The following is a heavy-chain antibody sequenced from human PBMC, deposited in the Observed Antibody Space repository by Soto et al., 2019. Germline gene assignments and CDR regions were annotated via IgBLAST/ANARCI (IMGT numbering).Heavy chain of an antibody. V-gene: IGHV4-59*01. CDR3: ARGDGGLFDY. CDR1: GGSISSYY. Sequence: PSETLSLTCTVSGGSISSYYWSWIRQPPGKGLEWIGYIYYSGSTNYNPSLKSRVTISVDTSKNQFSLKLSSVTAADTAVYYCARGDGGLFDYWGQGTLVTVSS. CDR2: IYYSGST. J-gene: IGHJ4*02. D-gene: IGHD3-16*01.